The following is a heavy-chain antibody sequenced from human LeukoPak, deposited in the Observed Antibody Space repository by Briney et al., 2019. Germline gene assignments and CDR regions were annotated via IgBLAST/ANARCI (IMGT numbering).Heavy chain of an antibody. J-gene: IGHJ5*02. CDR1: GGTFSSYT. CDR2: IIPILGIA. Sequence: SVKVSCKASGGTFSSYTISWVRQAPGQGLEWMGRIIPILGIANYAQKFQGRVTITAGKSTSTAYMELSSLRSEDTAVYYCARDLRYSGNWFDPWGQGTLVTVSS. V-gene: IGHV1-69*04. CDR3: ARDLRYSGNWFDP. D-gene: IGHD6-13*01.